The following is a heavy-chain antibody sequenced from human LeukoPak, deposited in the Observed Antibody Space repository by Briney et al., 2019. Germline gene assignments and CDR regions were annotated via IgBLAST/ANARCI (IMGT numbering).Heavy chain of an antibody. CDR3: ARHPGRNYYESHIGFDY. CDR1: GYTFTSYY. J-gene: IGHJ4*02. Sequence: ASVKVSCKASGYTFTSYYMHWVRQAPGQGPEWMGIVNPSGGSTSYAQKFQGRVTMTRDTSTSTVYMELSSLRSEDTAVYYCARHPGRNYYESHIGFDYWGQGTLVTVSS. V-gene: IGHV1-46*01. D-gene: IGHD3-22*01. CDR2: VNPSGGST.